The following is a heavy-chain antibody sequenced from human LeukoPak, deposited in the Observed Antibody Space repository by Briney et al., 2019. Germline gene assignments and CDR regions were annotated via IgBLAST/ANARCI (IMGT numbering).Heavy chain of an antibody. CDR1: GGSFSSGSYS. J-gene: IGHJ4*02. D-gene: IGHD3-9*01. V-gene: IGHV4-30-2*01. CDR2: IYDSENT. Sequence: SETLSLTCAVSGGSFSSGSYSWTWIRQPPGTGLEWIGYIYDSENTYYNPSLKSRVNISLDRPTNQFSLKLSSVTAADTAVYYCARENSGHLFDYWGQGTLVTVSS. CDR3: ARENSGHLFDY.